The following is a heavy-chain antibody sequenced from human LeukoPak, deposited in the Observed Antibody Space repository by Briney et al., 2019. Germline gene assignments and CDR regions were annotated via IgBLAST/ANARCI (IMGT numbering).Heavy chain of an antibody. CDR1: GGTFSSYA. CDR3: ARACSSTSCLYYYGMDV. D-gene: IGHD2-2*01. J-gene: IGHJ6*02. V-gene: IGHV1-18*01. Sequence: GASVKLSCKASGGTFSSYAISWVRQATGQGLEWMGWISAYNGNTNYAQKLQGRVTMTTDTSTSTAYMELRSLRSDDTAVYYCARACSSTSCLYYYGMDVWGQGTTVTVSS. CDR2: ISAYNGNT.